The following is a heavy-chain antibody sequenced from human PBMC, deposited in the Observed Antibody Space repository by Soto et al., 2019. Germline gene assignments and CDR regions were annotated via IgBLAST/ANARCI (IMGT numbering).Heavy chain of an antibody. J-gene: IGHJ4*02. CDR1: GFTFSSYA. V-gene: IGHV3-23*01. CDR2: ISGSGGST. CDR3: AKGSYYYDSSGYYYDY. D-gene: IGHD3-22*01. Sequence: PGWSLRLSCAASGFTFSSYAMSWVRQAPGKGLEWVSAISGSGGSTYYADSVKGRFTISRDNSKNTLYLQMNSLRAEDTAVYYCAKGSYYYDSSGYYYDYWGQGTLVTVSS.